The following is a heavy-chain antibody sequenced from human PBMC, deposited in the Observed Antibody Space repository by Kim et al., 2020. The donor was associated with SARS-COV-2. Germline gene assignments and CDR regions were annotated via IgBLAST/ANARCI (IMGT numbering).Heavy chain of an antibody. CDR2: ISGNGDRT. V-gene: IGHV3-64*01. J-gene: IGHJ5*02. Sequence: GGSLRLSCAASGLTFSNYAFQWVRQAPGKGLEYVATISGNGDRTSYVNSVKGRFSLYRDDSKNTLYLQMGSLRVEDMGVYYCARDSGGSYDHWGQGTLVIVSS. CDR3: ARDSGGSYDH. CDR1: GLTFSNYA. D-gene: IGHD1-26*01.